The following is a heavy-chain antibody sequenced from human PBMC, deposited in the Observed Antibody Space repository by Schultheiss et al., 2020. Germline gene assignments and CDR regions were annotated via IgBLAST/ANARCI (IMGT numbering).Heavy chain of an antibody. J-gene: IGHJ5*02. V-gene: IGHV4-4*07. Sequence: SETLSLTCIVSGGSINSYYWNWIRQPAGKGLELIGRIYTSGSTNYNPSLKGRVTMSIDASKNQFSLKLSSVTAADTAVYYCARGDGTFDAWGEGNLVTVSS. CDR2: IYTSGST. CDR1: GGSINSYY. D-gene: IGHD1-1*01. CDR3: ARGDGTFDA.